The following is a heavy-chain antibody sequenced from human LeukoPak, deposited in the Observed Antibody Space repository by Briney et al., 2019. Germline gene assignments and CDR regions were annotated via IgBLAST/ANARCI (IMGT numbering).Heavy chain of an antibody. CDR2: INHSGST. D-gene: IGHD3-10*01. J-gene: IGHJ4*02. CDR1: GGSFSGYY. CDR3: ASLVRGVITSFDY. V-gene: IGHV4-34*01. Sequence: PSETLSLTCAVYGGSFSGYYWSWIRQPPGKGLEWIGEINHSGSTNYNPSLKSRLTISVDTSKNQFSLKLSSVTAADTAVYYCASLVRGVITSFDYWGQGTLVTVSS.